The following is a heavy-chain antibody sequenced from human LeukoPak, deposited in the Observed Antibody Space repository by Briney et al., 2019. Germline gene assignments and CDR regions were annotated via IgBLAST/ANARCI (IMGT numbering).Heavy chain of an antibody. CDR3: AKGTPPRYCSGAICSPY. D-gene: IGHD2-2*01. V-gene: IGHV3-30*18. CDR2: ISYDGSNK. Sequence: GRSLRLSCAASGFTFSSYGMHWVRQAPGKGLEWVAVISYDGSNKYYADSVKGRFTISRDNSKNTLYLQMNSLRAEDTAVYYCAKGTPPRYCSGAICSPYWGQGTLVTVSS. J-gene: IGHJ4*02. CDR1: GFTFSSYG.